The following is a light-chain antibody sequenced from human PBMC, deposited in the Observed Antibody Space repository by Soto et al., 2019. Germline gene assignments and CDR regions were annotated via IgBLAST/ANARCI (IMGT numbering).Light chain of an antibody. V-gene: IGKV1-17*01. CDR1: QGIRNQ. Sequence: DIQMTPSPSSLSASVGDRVTITCQASQGIRNQLGWYQQKPGKAPKRLIYAASTLQSGVPSRFSGSGSVTEFTLTISSLQPEDFATYYCLQHDCYPRTFGQGTKVEI. CDR2: AAS. CDR3: LQHDCYPRT. J-gene: IGKJ1*01.